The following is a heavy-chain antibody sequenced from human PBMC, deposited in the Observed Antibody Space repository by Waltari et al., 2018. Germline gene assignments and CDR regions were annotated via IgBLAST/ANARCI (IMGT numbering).Heavy chain of an antibody. CDR2: IKQDGSEK. V-gene: IGHV3-7*04. D-gene: IGHD4-4*01. CDR1: GFTFSSYW. CDR3: ARGGATVTPTYYYYYMDV. J-gene: IGHJ6*03. Sequence: EVQLVESGGGLVQPGGSLRLSCAASGFTFSSYWMSWVRQAPGKGLEWVANIKQDGSEKYYVDSVKGRFTISRDNAKNSLYLQMNSLRAEDTAVYYFARGGATVTPTYYYYYMDVWGKGTTVTISS.